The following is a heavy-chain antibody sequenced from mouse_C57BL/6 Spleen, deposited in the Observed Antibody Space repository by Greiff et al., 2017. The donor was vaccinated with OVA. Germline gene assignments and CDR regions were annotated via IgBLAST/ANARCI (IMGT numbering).Heavy chain of an antibody. J-gene: IGHJ3*01. CDR3: ARGHSSGYGCFAY. V-gene: IGHV1-18*01. Sequence: VQLQQSGPELVKPGASVKIPCKASGYTFTDYNMDWVKQSHGQSLEWIGDINPNNGGTIYNQKFKGKATLTVDKSSSTAYMELRSLTSEDTAVYYCARGHSSGYGCFAYWGQGTLVTVSA. CDR2: INPNNGGT. CDR1: GYTFTDYN. D-gene: IGHD3-1*01.